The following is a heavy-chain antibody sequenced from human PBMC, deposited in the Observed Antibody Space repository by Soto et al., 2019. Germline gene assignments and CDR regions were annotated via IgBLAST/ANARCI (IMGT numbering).Heavy chain of an antibody. CDR1: GGTFSSYT. Sequence: QVQLVQSGAEVKKPGSSVKVSCKASGGTFSSYTISWVRQAPGQGLEWMGRIIPILGIANYAQKFQGSVTITADKSTSTAYMELSSLRSEDTAVYYCARALSGLYFGHFDYWGQGTLVTVSS. V-gene: IGHV1-69*02. D-gene: IGHD2-8*01. J-gene: IGHJ4*02. CDR3: ARALSGLYFGHFDY. CDR2: IIPILGIA.